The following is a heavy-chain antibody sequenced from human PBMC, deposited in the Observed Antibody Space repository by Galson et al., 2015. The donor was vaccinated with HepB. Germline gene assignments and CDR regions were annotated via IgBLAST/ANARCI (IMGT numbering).Heavy chain of an antibody. CDR2: IWYDGSNK. V-gene: IGHV3-33*08. CDR1: GFTFSSYG. J-gene: IGHJ4*02. Sequence: SLRLSCAASGFTFSSYGMHWVRQAPGKGLEWVAVIWYDGSNKYYADSVKGRFTISRDNSKNTLYLQMNSLRAEDTAVYYCARDVDYGGNSGWDSWGQGTLVTVSS. D-gene: IGHD4-23*01. CDR3: ARDVDYGGNSGWDS.